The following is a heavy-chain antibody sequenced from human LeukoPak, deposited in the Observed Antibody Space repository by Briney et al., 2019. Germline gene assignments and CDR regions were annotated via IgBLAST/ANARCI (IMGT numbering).Heavy chain of an antibody. CDR2: ISYDGSNT. CDR1: GFTFSSYG. J-gene: IGHJ3*02. CDR3: AKVLAGDDAFDI. D-gene: IGHD6-19*01. V-gene: IGHV3-30*18. Sequence: GGSLRLSCAASGFTFSSYGMHWVRQAPGKGLEWVAVISYDGSNTYYADSVKGRFTISRDNSKNTLYLQMNSLRAEDTAVYYCAKVLAGDDAFDIWGQGTMVTVSS.